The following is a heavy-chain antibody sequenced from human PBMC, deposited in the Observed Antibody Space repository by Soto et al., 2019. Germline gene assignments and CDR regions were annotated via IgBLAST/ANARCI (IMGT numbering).Heavy chain of an antibody. CDR3: VSDRRIYYSDPHDEFVASDYEV. CDR2: FIPIFRTL. CDR1: GGIFGSHG. J-gene: IGHJ3*01. Sequence: QVQLIQSEAEVKKPGSSVRVSCTASGGIFGSHGFSWVRQAPGQRLEWVGGFIPIFRTLTYTEKFQARVRIAADESTNTVYLDLSRLTSEDTAVYYCVSDRRIYYSDPHDEFVASDYEVWGQGTMVSVSS. V-gene: IGHV1-69*01. D-gene: IGHD3-22*01.